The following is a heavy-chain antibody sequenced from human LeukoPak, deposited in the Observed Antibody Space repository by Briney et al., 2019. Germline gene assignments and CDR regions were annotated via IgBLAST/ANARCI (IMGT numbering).Heavy chain of an antibody. J-gene: IGHJ6*02. CDR1: GFTFSSYG. Sequence: GRSLRLSCAASGFTFSSYGMHWVRQAPGKGLEWVAVISYDGSNKYYADCVKGRFTISRDNSKNTLYLQMNSLRAEDTAVYYCAKGCGGDCYRSKYYYYGMDVWGQGTTVTVSS. CDR2: ISYDGSNK. D-gene: IGHD2-21*02. CDR3: AKGCGGDCYRSKYYYYGMDV. V-gene: IGHV3-30*18.